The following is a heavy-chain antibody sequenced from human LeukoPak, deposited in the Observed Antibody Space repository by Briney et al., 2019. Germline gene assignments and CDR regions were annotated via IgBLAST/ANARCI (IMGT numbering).Heavy chain of an antibody. D-gene: IGHD3-10*01. CDR1: GVTPSRYW. CDR2: IKQDGREK. V-gene: IGHV3-7*01. J-gene: IGHJ6*03. Sequence: GGSLRLSCAASGVTPSRYWMSWGRQAPGKGRGWGAHIKQDGREKYYVDSVKGPFTISRDNAKNSLYLQMNSLRAEDTAVYYCARVVWYSVGFGEYYYMDVWGKGTTVTVSS. CDR3: ARVVWYSVGFGEYYYMDV.